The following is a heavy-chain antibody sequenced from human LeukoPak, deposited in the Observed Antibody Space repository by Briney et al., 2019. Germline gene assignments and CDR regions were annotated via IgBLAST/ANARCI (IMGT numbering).Heavy chain of an antibody. Sequence: SETLSLTCTVSGGSISSYYWSWIRQPAGKGLEWIGRIYTSGSTNYNPSLKSRVTMSVDTSKNQFSLKLSSVTAADTAVYYCARAQYYDFWSGWEGYYYMDVWGKGTTVTVSS. D-gene: IGHD3-3*01. CDR2: IYTSGST. V-gene: IGHV4-4*07. J-gene: IGHJ6*03. CDR3: ARAQYYDFWSGWEGYYYMDV. CDR1: GGSISSYY.